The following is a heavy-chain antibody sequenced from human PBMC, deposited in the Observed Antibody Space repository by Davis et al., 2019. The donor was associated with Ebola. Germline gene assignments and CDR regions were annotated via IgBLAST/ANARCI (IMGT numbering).Heavy chain of an antibody. CDR2: IKSKTDGGTT. Sequence: GESLKISCAASGFTFSNAWMSWVRQAPGKGLEWVGRIKSKTDGGTTDYAAPVKGRFTISRDDSKNTLYLQMNSLKTEDTAVYYCTTDRSIVLRKYYYYYYMDVWGKGTTVTVSS. V-gene: IGHV3-15*01. CDR3: TTDRSIVLRKYYYYYYMDV. D-gene: IGHD2-8*01. CDR1: GFTFSNAW. J-gene: IGHJ6*03.